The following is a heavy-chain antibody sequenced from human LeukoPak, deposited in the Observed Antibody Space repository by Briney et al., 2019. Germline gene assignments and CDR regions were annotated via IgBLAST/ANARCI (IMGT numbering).Heavy chain of an antibody. CDR2: LFHTGST. CDR3: ARSPGIWNEYGRLEY. Sequence: SQTLSLTCTVSGDSISSGGHYWNWLRQRPGKGLEWIGYLFHTGSTYYNPSLKSRVTISVDTSKNQFSLKLSSVTAADTAVYYCARSPGIWNEYGRLEYWGQGALVTVPS. V-gene: IGHV4-31*03. J-gene: IGHJ4*02. CDR1: GDSISSGGHY. D-gene: IGHD1-1*01.